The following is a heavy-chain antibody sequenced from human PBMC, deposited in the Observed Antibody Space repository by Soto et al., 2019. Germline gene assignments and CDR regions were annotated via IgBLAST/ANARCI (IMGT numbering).Heavy chain of an antibody. Sequence: QITLKESGPTLVKPTQTRTLTCTFSGFSLTTRGVGVGWIRQPPGKALECLALIYWDDDKRYSPSLQSRLSITKDTSKNQVVLTMSNVDPVDTATYYCAHIPNYYQYDWFDPWGQGNLVSVSS. D-gene: IGHD3-16*01. J-gene: IGHJ5*02. CDR2: IYWDDDK. CDR1: GFSLTTRGVG. CDR3: AHIPNYYQYDWFDP. V-gene: IGHV2-5*02.